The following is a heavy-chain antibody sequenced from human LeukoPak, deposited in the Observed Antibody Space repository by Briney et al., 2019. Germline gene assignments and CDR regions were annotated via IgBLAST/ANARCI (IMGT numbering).Heavy chain of an antibody. V-gene: IGHV4-4*02. CDR2: IYHSGST. Sequence: SETLSLTCTVSGDSINSLDWWSWVRQPPGKGLEWIGEIYHSGSTNYNPSLKSRVTISVDKSKNQFSLKLSSVTAADTAVYYCARVGTIYDSSGYYYGGFDYWGQGTLVTVSS. D-gene: IGHD3-22*01. CDR3: ARVGTIYDSSGYYYGGFDY. CDR1: GDSINSLDW. J-gene: IGHJ4*02.